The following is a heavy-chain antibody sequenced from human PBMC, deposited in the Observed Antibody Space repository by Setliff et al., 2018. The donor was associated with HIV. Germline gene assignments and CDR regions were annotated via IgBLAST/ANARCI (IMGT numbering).Heavy chain of an antibody. Sequence: ASVKVSCKTSGYIFINYHMHWVRQAPGQGLEWMGVINPSGGITTSAQKFLGRVTMTKDTSTSTVYMEVSNLKSEDTAVYYCASAPLTTVTTGPRYYLDSWGQGTLVTVSS. D-gene: IGHD4-17*01. CDR1: GYIFINYH. CDR2: INPSGGIT. J-gene: IGHJ4*02. V-gene: IGHV1-46*01. CDR3: ASAPLTTVTTGPRYYLDS.